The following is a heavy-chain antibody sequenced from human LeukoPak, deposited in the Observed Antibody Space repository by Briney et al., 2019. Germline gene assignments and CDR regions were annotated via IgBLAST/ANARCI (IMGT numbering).Heavy chain of an antibody. CDR2: INSDGSDT. Sequence: PGGSLRLSCAASGFTFSSNWMHWVRQAPGKGLVWVSHINSDGSDTSYADSVKGRFTISRDNAKNTLYLQMNSLRAEDTAVYYCVRGRFGGYFDHWGQGSLVTVSS. J-gene: IGHJ4*02. V-gene: IGHV3-74*01. CDR1: GFTFSSNW. D-gene: IGHD2-15*01. CDR3: VRGRFGGYFDH.